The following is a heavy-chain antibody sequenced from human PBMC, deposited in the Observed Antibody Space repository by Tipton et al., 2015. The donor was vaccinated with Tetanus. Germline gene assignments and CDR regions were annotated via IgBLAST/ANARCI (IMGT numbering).Heavy chain of an antibody. CDR3: VRGRGLGAYSFGFEY. Sequence: SGLVKPSETLSLTCTVSGASIGSISYYWSWIRQTPGQGLEWIGYIYQTDSTYYNPSLRSRLTISISRSKNQFSLKLTSVTAADTAVYYCVRGRGLGAYSFGFEYWGQGAQVIVSS. D-gene: IGHD5-18*01. CDR2: IYQTDST. J-gene: IGHJ4*02. V-gene: IGHV4-30-2*01. CDR1: GASIGSISYY.